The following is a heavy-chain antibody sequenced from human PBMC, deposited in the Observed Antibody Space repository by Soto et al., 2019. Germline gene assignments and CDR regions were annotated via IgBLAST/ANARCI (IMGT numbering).Heavy chain of an antibody. CDR3: ARWGPYSSSWLLDY. CDR1: GGSISSYY. Sequence: QVQLQESGPGLVKASETLSLTCTVSGGSISSYYWSWIRQPPGKGLEWIGYIHYSGITDYNPSLKSRVTVSVDTSKNQFSLKLSSVTAADTAVYYCARWGPYSSSWLLDYWGQGTLVTVSS. J-gene: IGHJ4*02. V-gene: IGHV4-59*01. D-gene: IGHD6-13*01. CDR2: IHYSGIT.